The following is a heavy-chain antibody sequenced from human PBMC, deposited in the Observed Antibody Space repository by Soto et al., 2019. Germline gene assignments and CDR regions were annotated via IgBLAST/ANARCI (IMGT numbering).Heavy chain of an antibody. D-gene: IGHD3-9*01. V-gene: IGHV3-23*01. Sequence: HPGGSLRLSCAASGFTFSSYAMSWVRQAPGKGLEWVSAISGSGGSTYYADSVKGRFTISRDNSKNTLYLQMNSLRAEDTAVYYCAKSVFDGWRYYFDYWGQGTLVTVSS. CDR1: GFTFSSYA. CDR2: ISGSGGST. J-gene: IGHJ4*02. CDR3: AKSVFDGWRYYFDY.